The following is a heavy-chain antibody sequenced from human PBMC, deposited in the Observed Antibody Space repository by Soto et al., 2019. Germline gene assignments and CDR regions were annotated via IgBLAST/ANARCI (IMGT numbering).Heavy chain of an antibody. D-gene: IGHD2-2*01. Sequence: ASVKVSCKASGYTFANYGISWVRQAPGQGLEWMGWISAVNGNTNYARSLQDRITLTRDTSTSTAYMQLRGLRSDDTAVYYCTRFILVLPDALWDPAEYFYYWAQGTLVTVSS. CDR3: TRFILVLPDALWDPAEYFYY. J-gene: IGHJ1*01. CDR1: GYTFANYG. V-gene: IGHV1-18*01. CDR2: ISAVNGNT.